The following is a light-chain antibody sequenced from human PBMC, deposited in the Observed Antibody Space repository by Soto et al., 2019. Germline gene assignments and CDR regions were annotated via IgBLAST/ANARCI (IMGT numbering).Light chain of an antibody. J-gene: IGLJ1*01. Sequence: TQPPSVSAAPGQKVTISCSGSSSNIGNNFVTWYQQLPGTAPKLLIYDNNKRPSGIPDRFSGSQSGTSATLGITGLQTGDEAVYYCGSWDSSLTYVFGTGTKATVL. V-gene: IGLV1-51*01. CDR3: GSWDSSLTYV. CDR1: SSNIGNNF. CDR2: DNN.